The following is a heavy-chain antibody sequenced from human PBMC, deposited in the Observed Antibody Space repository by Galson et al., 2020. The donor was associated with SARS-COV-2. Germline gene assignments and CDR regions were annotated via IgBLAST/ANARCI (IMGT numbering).Heavy chain of an antibody. V-gene: IGHV1-46*01. Sequence: ASVKVSCKASGYTFTSYYMHWVRQAPGQGLEWMGIINPSGGSTSYAQKFQGRVTMTRDTSTSTVYMELSSLRSEDTAVYYCARGPTSHSEDFWSGYYPLGGYYYYYMDVWGKGTTVTVSS. D-gene: IGHD3-3*01. CDR2: INPSGGST. CDR3: ARGPTSHSEDFWSGYYPLGGYYYYYMDV. CDR1: GYTFTSYY. J-gene: IGHJ6*03.